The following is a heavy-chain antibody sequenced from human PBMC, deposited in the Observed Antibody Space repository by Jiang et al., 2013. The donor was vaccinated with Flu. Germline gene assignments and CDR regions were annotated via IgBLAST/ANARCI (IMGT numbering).Heavy chain of an antibody. CDR2: IDPSDSYT. CDR3: ASDTSSGWYNAFDI. Sequence: GAEVKKPGESLKISCKGSGYSFTTYWIGWVRQMPGKGLEWMGRIDPSDSYTNYSPSFQGHVTISADKSISTAYLQWSSLKASDTAMYYCASDTSSGWYNAFDIWGQGTMVTVSS. CDR1: GYSFTTYW. V-gene: IGHV5-10-1*01. D-gene: IGHD6-19*01. J-gene: IGHJ3*02.